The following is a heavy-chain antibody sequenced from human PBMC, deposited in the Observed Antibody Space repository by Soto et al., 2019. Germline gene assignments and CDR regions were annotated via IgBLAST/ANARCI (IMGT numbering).Heavy chain of an antibody. D-gene: IGHD5-18*01. CDR1: GGSITTYY. J-gene: IGHJ5*02. V-gene: IGHV4-59*01. CDR2: IYYSGNT. Sequence: PSETLSLTCSVSGGSITTYYWSWIRQPPGKGLEWTGYIYYSGNTNYNPSLESRVTISVDTSKNQFSLRLTSVTAADTAVYYCAGAAKRYNWFDPWGQGALVTVSS. CDR3: AGAAKRYNWFDP.